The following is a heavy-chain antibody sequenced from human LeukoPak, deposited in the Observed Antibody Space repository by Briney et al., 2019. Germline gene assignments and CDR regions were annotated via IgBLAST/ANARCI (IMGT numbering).Heavy chain of an antibody. J-gene: IGHJ6*03. CDR3: ARGRYSSSWYGYYYYYYMDV. Sequence: ASVKVSCKASGYTFTGYYMHWVRQAPGQGLEWMGWMNPNSGNTGYAQKFQGRVTITRNTSISTAYMELSSLRSEDTAVYYCARGRYSSSWYGYYYYYYMDVWGKGTTVTVSS. V-gene: IGHV1-8*03. CDR2: MNPNSGNT. CDR1: GYTFTGYY. D-gene: IGHD6-13*01.